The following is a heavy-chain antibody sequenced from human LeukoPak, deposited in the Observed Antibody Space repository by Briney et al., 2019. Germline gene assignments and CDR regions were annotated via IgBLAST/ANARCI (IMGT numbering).Heavy chain of an antibody. CDR1: GFTFSRYW. CDR3: ARDGGTAGEFDY. D-gene: IGHD6-19*01. V-gene: IGHV3-7*05. J-gene: IGHJ4*02. Sequence: GGSLRLSCAAFGFTFSRYWMTWVRQAPGKGLEWVANIKQDGSEKYYVDSVKGRFTISRDNAKKSLYLQMNSLRAEDTAVYYCARDGGTAGEFDYWGQGTLVTVSS. CDR2: IKQDGSEK.